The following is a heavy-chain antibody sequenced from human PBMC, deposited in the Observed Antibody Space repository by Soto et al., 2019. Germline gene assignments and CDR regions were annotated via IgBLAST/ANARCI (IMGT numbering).Heavy chain of an antibody. Sequence: GGSLRLSCASSGFTVSNNYMSWVRQAPGKGLVWVSRVNSDGSSTTYADSVKGRFTISRDNAKNTMYLQMDSLRAEDTAVYYCARAGVITTSLYFDVWGKGTTVTVSS. CDR1: GFTVSNNY. CDR3: ARAGVITTSLYFDV. J-gene: IGHJ6*04. CDR2: VNSDGSST. V-gene: IGHV3-74*01. D-gene: IGHD2-8*01.